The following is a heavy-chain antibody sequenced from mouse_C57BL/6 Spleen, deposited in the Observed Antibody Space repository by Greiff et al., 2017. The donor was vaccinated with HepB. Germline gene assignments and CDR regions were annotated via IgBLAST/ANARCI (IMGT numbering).Heavy chain of an antibody. J-gene: IGHJ4*01. CDR1: GYTFTDYN. CDR2: INPNNGGT. Sequence: VHVKQSGPELVKPGASVKIPCKASGYTFTDYNMDWVKQSHGKSLEWIGDINPNNGGTIYNQKFKGKATLTVDKSSSTAYMELRSLTSEDTAVYYCARYALLRSYAMDYWGQGTSVTVSS. V-gene: IGHV1-18*01. CDR3: ARYALLRSYAMDY. D-gene: IGHD1-1*01.